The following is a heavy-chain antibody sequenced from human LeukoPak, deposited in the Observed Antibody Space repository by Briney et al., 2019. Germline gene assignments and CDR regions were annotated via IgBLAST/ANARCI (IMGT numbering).Heavy chain of an antibody. D-gene: IGHD2-2*01. CDR3: TTAFPDCTSALCTVS. J-gene: IGHJ4*02. Sequence: PGGSLRLSCVASGLTFTNAYMSWVRQAPGKGLEWLGRVNTNADGGTTDSAAPLEGRISISRDDSTSTVYLQITGMKVDDSGVFYCTTAFPDCTSALCTVSWGQGTLVTVSS. V-gene: IGHV3-15*01. CDR2: VNTNADGGTT. CDR1: GLTFTNAY.